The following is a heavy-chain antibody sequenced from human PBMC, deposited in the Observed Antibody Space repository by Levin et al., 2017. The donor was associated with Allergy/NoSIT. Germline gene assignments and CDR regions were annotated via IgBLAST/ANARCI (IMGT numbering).Heavy chain of an antibody. D-gene: IGHD1-26*01. CDR1: GFTFSSYW. J-gene: IGHJ4*02. V-gene: IGHV3-7*01. CDR3: ARDGSGSYYAH. Sequence: GGSLRLSCAASGFTFSSYWMSWVRQAPGKGLEWVANMNQDGSEKNYVDSVKGRFTISRDNAKNSVYLQMNSLRAEDTAVYYCARDGSGSYYAHWGQGTLVTVSS. CDR2: MNQDGSEK.